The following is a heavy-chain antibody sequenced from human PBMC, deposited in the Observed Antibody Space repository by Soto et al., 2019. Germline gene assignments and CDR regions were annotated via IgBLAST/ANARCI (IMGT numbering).Heavy chain of an antibody. J-gene: IGHJ4*02. D-gene: IGHD1-26*01. CDR1: GGSVSNDAYY. Sequence: QVQLQESGPGLVKPSETLSLTCIVSGGSVSNDAYYWSWIRQPPGKGLAWIGYIYHSGSTYYKPSLKSRVTIAADTSANQFSLKVSSVTAADTAVYYCARLGIGWEFPFDYWGQGTLVNVSS. CDR3: ARLGIGWEFPFDY. V-gene: IGHV4-61*08. CDR2: IYHSGST.